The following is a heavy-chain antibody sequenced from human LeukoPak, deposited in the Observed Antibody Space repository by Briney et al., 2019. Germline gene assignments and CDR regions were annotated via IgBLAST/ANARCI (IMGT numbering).Heavy chain of an antibody. CDR1: GFTFNSYW. CDR3: ARGGYHHGLDI. D-gene: IGHD3-10*01. Sequence: GGSLRLSCAASGFTFNSYWFHWVRQAPGKGLVWVSRINSDGSDTIYADSVKGRFTISRDNAKSTVYLQMNSLKAEDTAVYYCARGGYHHGLDIWGQGTMVTVSS. CDR2: INSDGSDT. V-gene: IGHV3-74*01. J-gene: IGHJ3*02.